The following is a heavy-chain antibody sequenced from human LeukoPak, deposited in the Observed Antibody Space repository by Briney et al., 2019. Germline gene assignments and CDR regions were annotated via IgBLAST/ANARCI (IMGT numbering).Heavy chain of an antibody. CDR3: ARDKLPRNWYLDL. V-gene: IGHV4-59*01. CDR2: LYYTGST. CDR1: GGSISNYY. J-gene: IGHJ2*01. Sequence: SETLSLTCTVSGGSISNYYWSWIRQPPGKGLEWIGYLYYTGSTNYNPSLKNRVTISVDTSKNQFFLKVTSVTAADTAVYYCARDKLPRNWYLDLRGRGTPVTVSS. D-gene: IGHD4-23*01.